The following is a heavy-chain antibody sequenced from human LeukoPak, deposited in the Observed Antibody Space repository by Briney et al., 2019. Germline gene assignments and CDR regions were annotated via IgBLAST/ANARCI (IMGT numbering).Heavy chain of an antibody. Sequence: PGGSLRPSCAASGFTFSSYGMHWVRQAPGKGLEWVAVISYDGSNKYYADSVKGRFTISRDNSKNTLYLQMNSLRAEDTAVYYCAKELYYYDSSGYYPVDYWGQGTLVTVSS. V-gene: IGHV3-30*18. J-gene: IGHJ4*02. CDR3: AKELYYYDSSGYYPVDY. CDR1: GFTFSSYG. D-gene: IGHD3-22*01. CDR2: ISYDGSNK.